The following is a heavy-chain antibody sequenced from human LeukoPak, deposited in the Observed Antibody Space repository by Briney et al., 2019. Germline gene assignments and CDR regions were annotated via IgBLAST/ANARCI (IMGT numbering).Heavy chain of an antibody. Sequence: HPGRSPILSCAASGFTFDYYAMHWVRQAPGKGLEWVSGNSWKSGSIGDADSVKGRFTISRDNAKNSLYLQMNSLRAEDMALYYCAKNLLRKTPAGKRDAFDIWGQGTMVTVSS. J-gene: IGHJ3*02. CDR3: AKNLLRKTPAGKRDAFDI. V-gene: IGHV3-9*03. CDR2: NSWKSGSI. D-gene: IGHD6-13*01. CDR1: GFTFDYYA.